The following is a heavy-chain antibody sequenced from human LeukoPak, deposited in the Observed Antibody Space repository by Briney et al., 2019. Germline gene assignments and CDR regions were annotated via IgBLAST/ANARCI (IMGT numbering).Heavy chain of an antibody. V-gene: IGHV3-23*01. J-gene: IGHJ4*02. CDR2: FSDSSGST. D-gene: IGHD3-22*01. CDR3: AKARDRSGPYGDY. CDR1: GFTLSDHY. Sequence: PGGSLRLSCAVSGFTLSDHYMDWVRQAPGKGLEWVSAFSDSSGSTHYADSVKGRFTISRDNSKNTLYLQMNSLRAEDTAVYYCAKARDRSGPYGDYWGQGTLVTVSS.